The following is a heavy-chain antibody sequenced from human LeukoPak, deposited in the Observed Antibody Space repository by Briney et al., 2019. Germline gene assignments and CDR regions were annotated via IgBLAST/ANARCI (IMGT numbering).Heavy chain of an antibody. CDR1: GFTVSSNY. CDR3: AKMNVLTGYYTPNFDF. Sequence: GGSLRLSCVASGFTVSSNYMTWVRRAPGKGLECVLVIYGGGSTFYADSVKGRFTVSRDNSKNTLYLQMSSLSAEDTAVYYCAKMNVLTGYYTPNFDFWGQGTLVTVSS. J-gene: IGHJ4*02. CDR2: IYGGGST. D-gene: IGHD3-9*01. V-gene: IGHV3-53*01.